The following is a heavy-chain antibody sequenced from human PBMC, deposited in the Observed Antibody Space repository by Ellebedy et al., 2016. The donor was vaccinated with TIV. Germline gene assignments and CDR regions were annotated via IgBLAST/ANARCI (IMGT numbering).Heavy chain of an antibody. V-gene: IGHV4-59*01. D-gene: IGHD2-2*01. CDR2: MYYSGSS. CDR3: AASESADSDY. Sequence: MPSETLSLTCTVSGGSIRNYYCTWIRQPPGKGLEWIGHMYYSGSSNYNPSLKSRVTMPIDTSKNQFSLKMSSVTAADTAVYYCAASESADSDYWGPGTLVTVSS. CDR1: GGSIRNYY. J-gene: IGHJ4*02.